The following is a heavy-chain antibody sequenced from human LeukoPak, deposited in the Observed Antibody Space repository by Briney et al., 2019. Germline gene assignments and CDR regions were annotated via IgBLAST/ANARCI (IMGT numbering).Heavy chain of an antibody. CDR3: ARDVGRGVRGVTHAWY. CDR1: GYTFTSYY. D-gene: IGHD3-10*01. J-gene: IGHJ4*02. Sequence: ASVTVSCTASGYTFTSYYMHWVRQAPGQGLEWMGIVNPSGGSTSYAQKFQGRVTMTRDTSTSTVYMELSSLRSEDTAVYYCARDVGRGVRGVTHAWYWGQGTLVTVSS. CDR2: VNPSGGST. V-gene: IGHV1-46*01.